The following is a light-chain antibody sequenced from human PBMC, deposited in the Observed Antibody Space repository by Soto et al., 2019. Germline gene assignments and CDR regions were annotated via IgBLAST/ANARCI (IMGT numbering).Light chain of an antibody. Sequence: QPVLTQPPSASGTPGRRVTTSGFGGSPNIGSNYVFWYQHLPGTAPKLLIYRNNQRPSGVPDRFSGSKSGTSASLAISGLRSEDETDYYCAAWDDSLSGVVFGGGTKLTVL. CDR2: RNN. V-gene: IGLV1-47*01. CDR1: SPNIGSNY. CDR3: AAWDDSLSGVV. J-gene: IGLJ2*01.